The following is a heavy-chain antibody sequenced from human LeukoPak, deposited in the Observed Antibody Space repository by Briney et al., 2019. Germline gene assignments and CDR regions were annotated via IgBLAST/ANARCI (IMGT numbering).Heavy chain of an antibody. J-gene: IGHJ4*02. CDR2: TYYMSKLYN. CDR1: GDIVSSNSAA. D-gene: IGHD2-8*02. V-gene: IGHV6-1*01. Sequence: KTSQTLSLTCAISGDIVSSNSAAWNSIRQSPSRGLEWLGRTYYMSKLYNDYAVSVKNRITINPDTSKNQFYLQLNSVTPDDTGVYYCVRDTGFEFDYWGQGTLVTVSS. CDR3: VRDTGFEFDY.